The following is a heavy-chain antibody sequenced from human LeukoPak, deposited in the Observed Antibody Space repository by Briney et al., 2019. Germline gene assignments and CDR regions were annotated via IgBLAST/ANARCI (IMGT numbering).Heavy chain of an antibody. CDR1: GFTFDDYA. CDR2: ISWNSGSI. J-gene: IGHJ6*03. Sequence: GGTLRLSCAASGFTFDDYAMHWVRQAPGKGLEWVSGISWNSGSIGYADSVKGRFTISRDNAKNSLYLQMNSLRAEDTAVYYCAVVRGVIWSVFMDVWGKGTTVTISS. CDR3: AVVRGVIWSVFMDV. V-gene: IGHV3-9*01. D-gene: IGHD3-10*01.